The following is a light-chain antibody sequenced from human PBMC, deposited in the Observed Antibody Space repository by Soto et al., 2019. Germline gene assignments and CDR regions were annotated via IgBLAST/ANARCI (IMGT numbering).Light chain of an antibody. CDR1: QSVSSK. V-gene: IGKV3-15*01. J-gene: IGKJ1*01. CDR3: YQSHNWT. CDR2: DAS. Sequence: DIVLSQAPATLSLSPGERATLSCRASQSVSSKVGWYQQKPGQAPRLLIYDASTRATRIPARFSGRGTGTEFTLTISNLEAEAFAVYSWYQSHNWTFGQGTKVDIK.